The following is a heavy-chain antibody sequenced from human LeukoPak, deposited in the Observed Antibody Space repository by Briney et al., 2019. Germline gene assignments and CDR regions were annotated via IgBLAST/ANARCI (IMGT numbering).Heavy chain of an antibody. CDR1: GGSISSYY. D-gene: IGHD6-13*01. Sequence: SETLSLTCTVSGGSISSYYWSWIRQPAGKGLEWIGRIYTNGSTNYNPSLKSRVTMSVDTSKNQFSLRLSSVTAADTAVYYCARGAIIAAAGFSVFDYWGQGTLVTVSS. CDR2: IYTNGST. J-gene: IGHJ4*02. CDR3: ARGAIIAAAGFSVFDY. V-gene: IGHV4-4*07.